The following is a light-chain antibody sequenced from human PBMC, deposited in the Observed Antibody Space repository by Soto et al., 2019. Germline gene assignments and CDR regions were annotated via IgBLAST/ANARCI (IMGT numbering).Light chain of an antibody. CDR2: AAS. CDR1: QSISNH. V-gene: IGKV1-39*01. CDR3: QQSYSSPPT. Sequence: DIQMSQSPSSLSASVEDRVIITCRASQSISNHLYWYQQKPGKAPKLLIFAASSLQSGVPSRFSGSRSGPDFTLTISSQQPEDFATYYCQQSYSSPPTFGQGTKVEIK. J-gene: IGKJ1*01.